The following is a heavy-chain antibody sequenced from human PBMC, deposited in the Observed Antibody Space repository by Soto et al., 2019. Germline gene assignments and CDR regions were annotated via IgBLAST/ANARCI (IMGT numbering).Heavy chain of an antibody. CDR1: GFTFSGSA. Sequence: GGSLRLSCAASGFTFSGSAMHWVRQASGKGLEWVGRIRSKANSYATAYAASVKGRFTISRDNSKNTLYLQMNSLRAEDTAVYYCAKGGPLKGVVYYMDVWGKGTTVTVSS. D-gene: IGHD2-15*01. CDR3: AKGGPLKGVVYYMDV. J-gene: IGHJ6*03. CDR2: IRSKANSYAT. V-gene: IGHV3-73*01.